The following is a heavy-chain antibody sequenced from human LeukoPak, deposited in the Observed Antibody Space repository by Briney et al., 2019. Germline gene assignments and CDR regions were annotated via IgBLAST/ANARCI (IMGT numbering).Heavy chain of an antibody. D-gene: IGHD1-26*01. Sequence: SGTLSLTCAVSGGSISSSNWWSWVRQPPGKGLEWIGEIYHSGSTYYNPSLKSRVTISVDRSKNQFSLKLSSVTAADTAVYYCARGGSYRDDAFDIWGQGTMVTVTS. CDR1: GGSISSSNW. CDR3: ARGGSYRDDAFDI. V-gene: IGHV4-4*02. CDR2: IYHSGST. J-gene: IGHJ3*02.